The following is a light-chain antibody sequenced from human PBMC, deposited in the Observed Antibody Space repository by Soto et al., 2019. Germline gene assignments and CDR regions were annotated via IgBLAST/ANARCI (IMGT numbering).Light chain of an antibody. Sequence: DIQMTQSPSTLSASVGDRVTITCRASQSLSNWLAWYQQKPGKAPKLLIYKASSLESGVPSRFSGSGSGTEFTLTISSLQRDDFATYYCQLYNSYSWTFGQGTKVEIK. CDR2: KAS. CDR3: QLYNSYSWT. CDR1: QSLSNW. V-gene: IGKV1-5*03. J-gene: IGKJ1*01.